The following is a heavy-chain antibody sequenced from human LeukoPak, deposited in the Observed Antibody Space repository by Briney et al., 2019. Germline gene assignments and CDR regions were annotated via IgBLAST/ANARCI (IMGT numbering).Heavy chain of an antibody. J-gene: IGHJ4*02. V-gene: IGHV5-51*01. Sequence: GASLQISCKGSGYSFTSYWIAWVRQLPGKGLEWMGIIYPGDSDTRYSPSFQGQVTISADKSISTAYLQWSSLKASDTAMYYCARRVGSSSWFFDYGGQGTLVTVSS. CDR2: IYPGDSDT. D-gene: IGHD6-13*01. CDR1: GYSFTSYW. CDR3: ARRVGSSSWFFDY.